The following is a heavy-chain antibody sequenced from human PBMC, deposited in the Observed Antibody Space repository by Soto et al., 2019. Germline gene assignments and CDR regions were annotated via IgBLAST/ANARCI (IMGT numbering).Heavy chain of an antibody. CDR3: ARDDRTAGHGSYAYFDY. D-gene: IGHD6-25*01. CDR2: ISAYNGNT. J-gene: IGHJ4*02. V-gene: IGHV1-18*01. CDR1: GYTFANYG. Sequence: QVQLVQSGAEVKKPGASVKVSCKASGYTFANYGISWVRRAPGQGLEWMAWISAYNGNTNHAQKLQGRVTLTTDTSTNTAYFELSSLRSDDTAVYYCARDDRTAGHGSYAYFDYWGQGTLVTVSS.